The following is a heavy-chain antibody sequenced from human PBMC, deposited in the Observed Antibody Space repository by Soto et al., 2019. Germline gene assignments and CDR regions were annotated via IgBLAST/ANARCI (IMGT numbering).Heavy chain of an antibody. V-gene: IGHV1-2*02. CDR1: GYPSTAYY. Sequence: ASVKVSCQASGYPSTAYYIHWVRQAPGQGLEWMGWINPDSGATNYAQKFQGSITMTRDTSVSTAYMELSRLRSDDTAVYYCARDMIVVVDDAFDIWGQGTMVTVSS. J-gene: IGHJ3*02. CDR2: INPDSGAT. D-gene: IGHD3-22*01. CDR3: ARDMIVVVDDAFDI.